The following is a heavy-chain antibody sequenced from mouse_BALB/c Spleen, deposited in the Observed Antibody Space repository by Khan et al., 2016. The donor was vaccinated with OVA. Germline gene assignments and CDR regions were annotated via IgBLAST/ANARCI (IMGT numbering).Heavy chain of an antibody. Sequence: QIQLVQSGPELKKPGETVKISCKASGYTFTDYGMNWVKQAPGKDLKWMGWINTYTGEPTYADDFKGRFASSLETSASTAYLQINNLKNEDSATECCARSNGNYWFAYWGQGTLVTVSA. CDR1: GYTFTDYG. CDR2: INTYTGEP. J-gene: IGHJ3*01. CDR3: ARSNGNYWFAY. V-gene: IGHV9-3-1*01. D-gene: IGHD2-1*01.